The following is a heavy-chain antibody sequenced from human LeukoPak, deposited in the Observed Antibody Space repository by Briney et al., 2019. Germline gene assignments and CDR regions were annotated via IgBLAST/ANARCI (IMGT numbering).Heavy chain of an antibody. CDR3: ARGTMGYISAGDY. CDR1: GFSFSNFW. V-gene: IGHV3-74*01. J-gene: IGHJ4*02. CDR2: INPDASST. D-gene: IGHD5-24*01. Sequence: GGSLRLSCAASGFSFSNFWMHWVRQAPGKGLVWVSRINPDASSTNYADSLKGRFTVSRDNAKNTLYVQMNILRAEDTAVYYCARGTMGYISAGDYWGQGILVTVSS.